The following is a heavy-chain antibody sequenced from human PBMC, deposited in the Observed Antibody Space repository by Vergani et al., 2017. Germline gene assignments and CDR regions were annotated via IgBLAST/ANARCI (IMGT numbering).Heavy chain of an antibody. CDR3: ARQDGELRFLEWFLNWFDP. Sequence: QVQLQESGPGLVKPSETLSLTCTVSGGSISSYYWSWIRQPPGKGLEWIGYIYYSGSTNYNPSLKSRVTISVDTSKNQFSLKLSSVTAADTAVYYCARQDGELRFLEWFLNWFDPWGQGTLVTVSS. CDR1: GGSISSYY. CDR2: IYYSGST. V-gene: IGHV4-59*08. D-gene: IGHD3-3*01. J-gene: IGHJ5*02.